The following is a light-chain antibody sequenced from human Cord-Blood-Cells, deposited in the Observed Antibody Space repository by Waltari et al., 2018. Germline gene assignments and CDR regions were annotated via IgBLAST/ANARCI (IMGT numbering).Light chain of an antibody. CDR3: QSYDSSLSGSV. Sequence: QSVLTQPPSVSGAPGQRVTISCTGSSSNIGAGYDVHWYQQLPGTAPKLLIYGNNNRPSGVPDRFSGSKSGPSASLASTGLQAEDEADYYCQSYDSSLSGSVFGGGTKLTVL. CDR2: GNN. V-gene: IGLV1-40*01. CDR1: SSNIGAGYD. J-gene: IGLJ3*02.